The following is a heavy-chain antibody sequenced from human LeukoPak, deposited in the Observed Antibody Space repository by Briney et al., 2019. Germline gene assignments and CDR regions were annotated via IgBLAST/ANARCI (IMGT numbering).Heavy chain of an antibody. CDR3: ARGTVTHYASLHWFDP. Sequence: SETLSLTCAVYGGSFRGYYWSWIRQPPGKGLEWIGEINHSGSTSYNPSLKSRVTISVDTSKNQFSLKLSSVTAADTAVYYCARGTVTHYASLHWFDPWGQGTLVTVSS. D-gene: IGHD4-17*01. CDR2: INHSGST. V-gene: IGHV4-34*01. CDR1: GGSFRGYY. J-gene: IGHJ5*02.